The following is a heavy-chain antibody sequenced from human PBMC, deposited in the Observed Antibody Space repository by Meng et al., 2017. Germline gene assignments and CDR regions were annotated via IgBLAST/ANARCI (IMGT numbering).Heavy chain of an antibody. CDR3: ARSSGYLDY. V-gene: IGHV3-30*01. Sequence: GLLVGPGGGGVQPGRSLGLSCAASGFTFSSYAMHWVRQAPGKGLEWVAVISYDGSNKYYADSVKGRFTISRDNSKNTLYLQMNSLRAEDTAVYYCARSSGYLDYWGQGTLVTVSS. J-gene: IGHJ4*02. CDR1: GFTFSSYA. CDR2: ISYDGSNK. D-gene: IGHD6-19*01.